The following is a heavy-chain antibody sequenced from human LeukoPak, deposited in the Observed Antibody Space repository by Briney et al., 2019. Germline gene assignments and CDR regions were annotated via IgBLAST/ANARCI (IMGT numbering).Heavy chain of an antibody. J-gene: IGHJ4*02. CDR3: TRMTAGHDY. CDR2: INHSGYT. V-gene: IGHV4-34*01. CDR1: GVSFDDYY. D-gene: IGHD2-21*02. Sequence: PSETLSLTCAVSGVSFDDYYWSWVRQTPGKGLEWVGEINHSGYTNDSPSLKSRVTLSIDTSRKQFSLNLRSVTVADTGIYYCTRMTAGHDYWGQGTLVTVSS.